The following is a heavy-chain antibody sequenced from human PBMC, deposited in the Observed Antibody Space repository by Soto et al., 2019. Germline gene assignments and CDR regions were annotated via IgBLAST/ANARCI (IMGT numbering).Heavy chain of an antibody. V-gene: IGHV1-8*01. D-gene: IGHD6-19*01. CDR2: MNPNSGNT. CDR3: ARGKGGWYWASTYPTYYGMDV. J-gene: IGHJ6*02. CDR1: GYTFTSYD. Sequence: QVQLVQSGAEVKKPGASVKVSCKASGYTFTSYDINWVRQATGQGLEWMGWMNPNSGNTGYAQKFQGRVTMTRNTSISTAYMELSSLRSEDTAVYYCARGKGGWYWASTYPTYYGMDVWGQGTTVTVSS.